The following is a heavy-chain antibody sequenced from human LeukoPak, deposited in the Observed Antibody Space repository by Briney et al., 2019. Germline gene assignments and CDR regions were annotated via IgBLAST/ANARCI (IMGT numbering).Heavy chain of an antibody. V-gene: IGHV4-39*01. Sequence: PSETLSLTCTVSGGSLRSSGHWWVWIRQPLGKGLEWIGSIHYSGKVYYNPSLKSRVTTSVDTSTDQFSLRLSSATAADTAIYYCARQSGDQSSAWYFDAWGQGTLVTVSS. CDR3: ARQSGDQSSAWYFDA. J-gene: IGHJ4*02. CDR2: IHYSGKV. CDR1: GGSLRSSGHW. D-gene: IGHD6-19*01.